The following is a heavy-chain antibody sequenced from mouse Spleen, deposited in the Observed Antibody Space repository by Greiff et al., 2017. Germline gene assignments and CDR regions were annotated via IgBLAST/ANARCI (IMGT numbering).Heavy chain of an antibody. J-gene: IGHJ3*01. CDR2: IYPGDGDT. CDR1: GYAFSSYW. Sequence: QVQLQQSGAELVKPGASVKISCKASGYAFSSYWMNWVKQRPGKGLEWIGQIYPGDGDTNYNGKFKGKATLTADKSSSTAYMQLSSLTSEDSAVYFCARYDRGIHYYGYAWFAYWGQGTLVTVSA. V-gene: IGHV1-80*01. CDR3: ARYDRGIHYYGYAWFAY. D-gene: IGHD1-2*01.